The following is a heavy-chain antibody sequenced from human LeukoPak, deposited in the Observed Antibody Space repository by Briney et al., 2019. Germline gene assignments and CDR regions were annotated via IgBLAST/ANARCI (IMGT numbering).Heavy chain of an antibody. CDR2: IKQDGSEK. J-gene: IGHJ4*02. CDR1: GFTFSSYW. Sequence: PGGSLRLSCAASGFTFSSYWMSWVRQAPGKGLEWVANIKQDGSEKYYVDSVKGRFTISRDNAKNSLYLQMNSLRAEDTAVYYCARGSIVGAKGFDYWGQGTLVTVSS. D-gene: IGHD1-26*01. CDR3: ARGSIVGAKGFDY. V-gene: IGHV3-7*03.